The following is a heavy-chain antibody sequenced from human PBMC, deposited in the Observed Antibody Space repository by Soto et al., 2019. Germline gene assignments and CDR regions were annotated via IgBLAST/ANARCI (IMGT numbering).Heavy chain of an antibody. CDR3: ARGKGMEENYYYYGLDI. Sequence: VASVKVSCKASGYTFSTHAMHWVRQAPGQSLEWMGWINGGTGQTKHSHRFQGRVTITRDTSASTAYMELSSLRSEDTAVCYCARGKGMEENYYYYGLDIWGQGTTVTVSS. J-gene: IGHJ6*02. D-gene: IGHD1-1*01. CDR1: GYTFSTHA. CDR2: INGGTGQT. V-gene: IGHV1-3*01.